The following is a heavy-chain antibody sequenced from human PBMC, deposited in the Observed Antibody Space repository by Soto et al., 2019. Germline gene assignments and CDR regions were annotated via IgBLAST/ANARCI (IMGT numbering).Heavy chain of an antibody. D-gene: IGHD2-15*01. CDR1: GGTFSSYT. CDR2: IIPILGIA. V-gene: IGHV1-69*08. CDR3: ARDPGFCSGGSCYDNDAFDI. J-gene: IGHJ3*02. Sequence: QVQLVQSGAEVKKPGSSVKVSCKASGGTFSSYTISWVRQAPGQGLEWMGRIIPILGIANYAQKFQGRVTITADKATSKAYMELSSLRSEDTAVYYCARDPGFCSGGSCYDNDAFDIWGQGTMVTVSS.